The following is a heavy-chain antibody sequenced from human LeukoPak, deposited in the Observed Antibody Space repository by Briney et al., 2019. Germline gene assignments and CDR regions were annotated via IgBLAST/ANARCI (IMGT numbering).Heavy chain of an antibody. V-gene: IGHV1-69*13. CDR3: AKDRNRNFPHYLDY. CDR1: GGTFSSYA. D-gene: IGHD1-14*01. Sequence: ASVKVSCKASGGTFSSYAISWVRQAPGQGLEWMGGIIPIFGTANYAQKFQGRVTITADESTSTAYMELSSLRAEDTAVYYCAKDRNRNFPHYLDYWGQGALVTVSS. J-gene: IGHJ4*02. CDR2: IIPIFGTA.